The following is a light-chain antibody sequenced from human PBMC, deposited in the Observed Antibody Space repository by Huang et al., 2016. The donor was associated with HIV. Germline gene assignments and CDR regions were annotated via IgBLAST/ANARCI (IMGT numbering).Light chain of an antibody. J-gene: IGKJ1*01. CDR3: QQYNNWPWT. V-gene: IGKV3-15*01. CDR1: QSVGSD. CDR2: GAS. Sequence: EIVMTQSPATLSVSPGERATLSCRTSQSVGSDLAWYQQTPGQAPRLLIDGASTRATGIPARFSGSGSGTEFTLTINSLVQSEDFGIYYCQQYNNWPWTFGQGTKVEIK.